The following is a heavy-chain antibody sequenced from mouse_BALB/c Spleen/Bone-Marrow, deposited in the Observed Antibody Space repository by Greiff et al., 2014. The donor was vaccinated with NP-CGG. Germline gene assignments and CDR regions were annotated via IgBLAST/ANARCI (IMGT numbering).Heavy chain of an antibody. V-gene: IGHV6-6*01. CDR2: IRNKANNLAA. Sequence: EVQVVESGGGLVQPGGSMELSCAASGFTFSDAWMDWVRQSPEKGLEWVAEIRNKANNLAAYFSESVKGRFTISRDDSKSSVYLQMNILRPEDTGIYYCTSYYGYYWGQGTTLTVSS. CDR1: GFTFSDAW. J-gene: IGHJ2*01. CDR3: TSYYGYY. D-gene: IGHD1-2*01.